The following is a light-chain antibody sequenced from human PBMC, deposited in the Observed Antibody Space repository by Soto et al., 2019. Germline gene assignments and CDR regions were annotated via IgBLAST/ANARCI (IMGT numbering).Light chain of an antibody. CDR2: GAS. J-gene: IGKJ1*01. CDR1: QSVSSNY. Sequence: EIVLTQSPGTLSLSPGERATLSCRASQSVSSNYLAWYQQKPGQAPRLLIYGASSRATGIPDRFSGSGSGTDFPLTISRLEPEDFAVFFCQHYDSSPPTFGQGTKVEIK. V-gene: IGKV3-20*01. CDR3: QHYDSSPPT.